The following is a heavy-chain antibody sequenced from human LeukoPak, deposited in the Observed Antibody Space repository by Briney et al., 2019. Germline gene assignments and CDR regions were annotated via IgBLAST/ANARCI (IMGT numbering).Heavy chain of an antibody. CDR2: ISSSGTSI. D-gene: IGHD3-10*01. CDR3: ARDPGDYYGSGSSDAFDI. J-gene: IGHJ3*02. V-gene: IGHV3-48*03. CDR1: GFTFSSYE. Sequence: GGSLRLSCAASGFTFSSYEMKWVRQAPGKGLEWVSYISSSGTSIYYADSVKGRFTISRDNSKNTLYLQMNSLRAEDTAVYYCARDPGDYYGSGSSDAFDIWGQGTMVTVSS.